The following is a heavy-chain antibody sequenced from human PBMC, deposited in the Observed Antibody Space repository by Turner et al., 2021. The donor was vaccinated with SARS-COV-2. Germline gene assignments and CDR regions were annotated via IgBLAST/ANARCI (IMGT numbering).Heavy chain of an antibody. D-gene: IGHD5-18*01. V-gene: IGHV1-69*01. CDR2: IIPIFGTA. J-gene: IGHJ4*02. CDR1: GGTFTSYA. Sequence: QVQLVQSGAEVKKPGSSVKVACKASGGTFTSYAMTWVRQAPGQGLEWMGGIIPIFGTANYAQKFQGRVTITADESTSTVYMDLRSLRSEDTAVYYCARTFTAMVRVDYWGQGTLVTVSS. CDR3: ARTFTAMVRVDY.